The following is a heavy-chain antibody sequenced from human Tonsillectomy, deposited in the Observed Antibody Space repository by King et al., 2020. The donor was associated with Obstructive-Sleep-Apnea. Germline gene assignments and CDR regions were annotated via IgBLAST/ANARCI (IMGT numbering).Heavy chain of an antibody. CDR2: IYYSGST. CDR3: ASKPDIVVVVAAEYYFDY. CDR1: GDSISSSRYY. J-gene: IGHJ4*02. D-gene: IGHD2-15*01. V-gene: IGHV4-39*07. Sequence: QLQESGPGLVKPSETLSLTCTVSGDSISSSRYYWGWIRQPPGKGLEWIGNIYYSGSTSYNPSLKSRVTISVDTSKNQFSLKLRSLTAADSAVYYCASKPDIVVVVAAEYYFDYWGQGTLVTVSS.